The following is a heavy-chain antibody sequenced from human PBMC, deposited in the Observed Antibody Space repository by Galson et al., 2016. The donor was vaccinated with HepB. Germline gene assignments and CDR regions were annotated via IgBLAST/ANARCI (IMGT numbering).Heavy chain of an antibody. CDR2: INQDGSEK. V-gene: IGHV3-7*03. CDR1: GFTFSSYW. Sequence: SLRLSCAASGFTFSSYWMAWVRQAPGKGLEWVANINQDGSEKNYVDSVKGRFTISRDNAKRSLYLQMNSLRAEDTAVYYCAKSGVNTLGAFDVWGQGTMVTVSS. J-gene: IGHJ3*01. D-gene: IGHD4/OR15-4a*01. CDR3: AKSGVNTLGAFDV.